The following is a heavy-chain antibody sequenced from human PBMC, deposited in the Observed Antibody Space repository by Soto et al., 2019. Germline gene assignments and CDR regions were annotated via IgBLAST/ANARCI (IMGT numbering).Heavy chain of an antibody. J-gene: IGHJ6*02. CDR3: ARGVDIVVYPAATVREFNFYGMDV. D-gene: IGHD2-2*03. CDR1: GGSLSGYY. V-gene: IGHV4-34*01. CDR2: ISHSGST. Sequence: PSETLSLTCAVYGGSLSGYYWSWIRQPPGKGLEWIGEISHSGSTIYNPSLKSRVTISVDTAKSEFSLKLSSVTAADTAVYYCARGVDIVVYPAATVREFNFYGMDVWGQGTTVTVSS.